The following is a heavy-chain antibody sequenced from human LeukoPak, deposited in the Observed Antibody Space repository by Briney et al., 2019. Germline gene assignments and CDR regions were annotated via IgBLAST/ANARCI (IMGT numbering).Heavy chain of an antibody. Sequence: ASVKVSCKPSGCSFTRNGISLVRQAPGQGLGWMAWISANSGNTNYAQNFQDRVTLTTDTSTSTAYMELRSLRSDDTDVYYCARDVNYAFDYWGQGTLVTVSS. CDR2: ISANSGNT. CDR3: ARDVNYAFDY. J-gene: IGHJ4*02. CDR1: GCSFTRNG. D-gene: IGHD3-16*01. V-gene: IGHV1-18*01.